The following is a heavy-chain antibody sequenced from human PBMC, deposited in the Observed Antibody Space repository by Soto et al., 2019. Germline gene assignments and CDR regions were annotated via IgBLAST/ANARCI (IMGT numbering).Heavy chain of an antibody. CDR2: IRWNSGSI. J-gene: IGHJ4*02. CDR1: GFTFDDYA. Sequence: EVQLVESGGGLVQPGRSLRLSCAASGFTFDDYAMHWVRQAPGKGLEWVSGIRWNSGSIGYADSVKGRFTISRDNAKNSLYLQMTRLRAEDTALYYCAKAGGGWDYFDYWGQGALVTVSS. V-gene: IGHV3-9*01. D-gene: IGHD6-19*01. CDR3: AKAGGGWDYFDY.